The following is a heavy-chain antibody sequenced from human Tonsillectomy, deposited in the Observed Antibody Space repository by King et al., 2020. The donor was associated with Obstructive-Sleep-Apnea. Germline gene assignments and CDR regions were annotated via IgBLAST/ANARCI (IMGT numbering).Heavy chain of an antibody. CDR1: GFTFSSYG. CDR3: ASARRSGYCSSTSCYGNFDY. D-gene: IGHD2-2*01. Sequence: QVQLVESGGGVVQPGRSLRLSCAASGFTFSSYGMPWVRQAPGKGLEWVAVISYDGSNKYYVDSVKGRFTISRDNSKNTLYLQMNSLRAEDTAVYYCASARRSGYCSSTSCYGNFDYWGQGTLVTVSS. CDR2: ISYDGSNK. V-gene: IGHV3-30*03. J-gene: IGHJ4*02.